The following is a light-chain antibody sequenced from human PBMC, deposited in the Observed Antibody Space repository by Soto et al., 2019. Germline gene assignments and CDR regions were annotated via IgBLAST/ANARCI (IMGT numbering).Light chain of an antibody. V-gene: IGLV1-40*01. Sequence: QSVLTQPPSVSGAPGQKVTISCVGSSTNIGSYYGVLWYQQLPGAAPKLLIYDNSNRPSGVADRFSGSKSGTSASLAITGLQTDDEADYFCQTYDSRLSASIFGGGTKLTVL. CDR1: STNIGSYYG. J-gene: IGLJ2*01. CDR2: DNS. CDR3: QTYDSRLSASI.